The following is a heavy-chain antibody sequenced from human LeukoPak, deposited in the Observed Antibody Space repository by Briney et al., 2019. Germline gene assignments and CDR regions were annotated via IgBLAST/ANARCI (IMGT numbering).Heavy chain of an antibody. D-gene: IGHD6-13*01. CDR2: INPSGGST. J-gene: IGHJ4*02. Sequence: ASVKVSCKASGYSFISFYIHWVRQAPGQGLEWMGVINPSGGSTAYAQQFQGRVTMTRDTSTSTVYMELSSLRSEDTAVYYCASRKQQLVRSGHSFDYWGQGTLVTVSS. V-gene: IGHV1-46*01. CDR1: GYSFISFY. CDR3: ASRKQQLVRSGHSFDY.